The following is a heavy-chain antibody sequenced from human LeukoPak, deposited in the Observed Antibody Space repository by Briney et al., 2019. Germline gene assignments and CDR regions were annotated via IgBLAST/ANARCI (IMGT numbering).Heavy chain of an antibody. D-gene: IGHD6-13*01. CDR1: GGTFSSYA. Sequence: SVKASCKASGGTFSSYAISWVRQAPGQGLEWMGGIIPIFGTANYAQKFQGRVTVTTDESTSTAYMELSSLRSEDTAVYYCARGQQDYYYMDVWGKGTTVTVSS. CDR3: ARGQQDYYYMDV. CDR2: IIPIFGTA. J-gene: IGHJ6*03. V-gene: IGHV1-69*05.